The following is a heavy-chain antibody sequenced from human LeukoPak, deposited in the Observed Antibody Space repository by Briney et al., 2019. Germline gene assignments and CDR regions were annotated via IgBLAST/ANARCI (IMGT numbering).Heavy chain of an antibody. J-gene: IGHJ4*02. CDR3: ASGASSPTDY. CDR2: MYYSGST. D-gene: IGHD6-13*01. Sequence: SETLSLTCTTSGVSISSHYWSWIRQPPGKGLEWIGYMYYSGSTNYNPSLKSRVTISVDTSKNQFSLKLSSVTAADTAVYYCASGASSPTDYWGQGTLVTVSS. V-gene: IGHV4-59*11. CDR1: GVSISSHY.